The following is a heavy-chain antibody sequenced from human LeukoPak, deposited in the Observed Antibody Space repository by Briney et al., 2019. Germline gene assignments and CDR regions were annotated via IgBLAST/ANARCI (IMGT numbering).Heavy chain of an antibody. Sequence: SGTLSLTCAVYGGSFSGYYWSWIRQPPGKGLEWIGEINHSGSTNYNPSLKSRVTISVDTSKNQFSLKLSSVTAADTAVYYCARGPRLYYYYYMDVWGKGTTVTVSS. CDR2: INHSGST. V-gene: IGHV4-34*01. CDR1: GGSFSGYY. D-gene: IGHD3-16*01. J-gene: IGHJ6*03. CDR3: ARGPRLYYYYYMDV.